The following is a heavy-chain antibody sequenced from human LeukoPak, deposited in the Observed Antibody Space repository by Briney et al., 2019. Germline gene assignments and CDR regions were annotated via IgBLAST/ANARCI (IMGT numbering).Heavy chain of an antibody. J-gene: IGHJ6*03. Sequence: SVKVSCTASGYTFTSHGISWVRRAHGQGLEWMGWISAYIGNTNYAQKVQGRVTMTTDTSTSTAYMELRSLRSDDTAVYYCARDLGLRQAVAGKYYCYYYYMDVWGKGTTVTVSS. V-gene: IGHV1-18*01. CDR2: ISAYIGNT. CDR3: ARDLGLRQAVAGKYYCYYYYMDV. D-gene: IGHD6-19*01. CDR1: GYTFTSHG.